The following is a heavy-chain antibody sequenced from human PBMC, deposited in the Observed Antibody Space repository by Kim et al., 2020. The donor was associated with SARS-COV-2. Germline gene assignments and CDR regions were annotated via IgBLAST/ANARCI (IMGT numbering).Heavy chain of an antibody. D-gene: IGHD5-12*01. CDR1: GGSISSGSYY. J-gene: IGHJ4*02. CDR3: AREGPRWLLDY. V-gene: IGHV4-61*02. Sequence: SETLSLTCTVSGGSISSGSYYWSWIRQPAGKGLEWIGRIYTSGSTNYNPSLKSRVTISVDTSKNQFSLKLSSVTAADTAVYYCAREGPRWLLDYWGQGTLVTVSS. CDR2: IYTSGST.